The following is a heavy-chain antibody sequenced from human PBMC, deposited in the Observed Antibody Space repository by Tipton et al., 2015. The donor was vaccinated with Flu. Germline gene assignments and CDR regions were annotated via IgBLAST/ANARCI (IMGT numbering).Heavy chain of an antibody. D-gene: IGHD4-11*01. Sequence: LRLSCGVSGDSIRSSNYYWGWIRQPPGKGLEWIGNTFHSRNTYLNPSLKSRVTISIDTSKNQFSLKLSSVTAADTAVYYCARRDYSNYVSEPKNWFDTWGQGTLVTVSS. CDR1: GDSIRSSNYY. CDR3: ARRDYSNYVSEPKNWFDT. V-gene: IGHV4-39*07. J-gene: IGHJ5*02. CDR2: TFHSRNT.